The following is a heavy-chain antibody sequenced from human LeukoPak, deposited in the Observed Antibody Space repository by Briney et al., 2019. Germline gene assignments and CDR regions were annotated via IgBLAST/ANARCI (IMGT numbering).Heavy chain of an antibody. D-gene: IGHD2-15*01. V-gene: IGHV3-30*04. J-gene: IGHJ4*02. Sequence: PGGSLRLSCAASGFTFSSYAMHWVRQAPGKGLEWVAVISYDGSNKYYADSVKGRFTISRDNSKNTLYLQMNSLRAEDTAVYYCARPELPGWSVFFDFWGQGTLVTVSS. CDR3: ARPELPGWSVFFDF. CDR2: ISYDGSNK. CDR1: GFTFSSYA.